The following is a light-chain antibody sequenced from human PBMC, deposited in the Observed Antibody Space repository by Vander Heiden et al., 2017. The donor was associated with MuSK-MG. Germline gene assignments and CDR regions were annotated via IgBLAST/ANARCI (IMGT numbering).Light chain of an antibody. CDR3: QQDNSYSSYT. CDR2: DAS. J-gene: IGKJ2*01. V-gene: IGKV1-5*01. CDR1: QSISSW. Sequence: DIQMTQSPSTLSTSVGDRVTITCRASQSISSWLAWYQQKPGKAPKLLIYDASSWESGVTSRFSGSGYGIEFTLTISSRQQNDFAAYYCQQDNSYSSYTFGQGTKLEIK.